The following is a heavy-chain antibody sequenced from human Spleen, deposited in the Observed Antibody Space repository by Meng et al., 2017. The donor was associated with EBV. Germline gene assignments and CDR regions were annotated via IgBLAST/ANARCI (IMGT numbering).Heavy chain of an antibody. J-gene: IGHJ4*02. Sequence: QVQLVQSGAEVKKPGASVKVSCKASGYTFSGSYIHWVRQAPGQGLQWMGRIDPNSGDTNYARNFQGRVTMTRDTPISTAYMEVSRLRSDDTALFFCARGVTTPDYWGQGTLVTVSS. CDR2: IDPNSGDT. CDR1: GYTFSGSY. D-gene: IGHD4-17*01. V-gene: IGHV1-2*06. CDR3: ARGVTTPDY.